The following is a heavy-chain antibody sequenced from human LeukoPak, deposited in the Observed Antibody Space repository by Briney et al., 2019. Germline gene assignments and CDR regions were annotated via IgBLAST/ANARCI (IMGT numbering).Heavy chain of an antibody. D-gene: IGHD3-22*01. Sequence: VASVKVSCKASGGTFSSYAISWVRQAPRQGLEWMGRIIPIFGTANYAQKFQGRVTITTDESTSTAYMELSSLRSEDTAVYYCARDTPYYDSSGYPYWGQGTLVTVSS. CDR2: IIPIFGTA. V-gene: IGHV1-69*05. J-gene: IGHJ4*02. CDR3: ARDTPYYDSSGYPY. CDR1: GGTFSSYA.